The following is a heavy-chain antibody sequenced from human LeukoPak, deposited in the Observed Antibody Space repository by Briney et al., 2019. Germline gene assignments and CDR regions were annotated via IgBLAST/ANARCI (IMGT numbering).Heavy chain of an antibody. D-gene: IGHD5-24*01. CDR3: VRAGPPRDGYIYYC. J-gene: IGHJ4*02. CDR2: VYDGGST. CDR1: GGSISYYS. Sequence: SEALSLTCTVSGGSISYYSWSWIRQPPGKGLEWIGLVYDGGSTYYNPSLKSRVTISLDTSKDQVSLNLNSVTSPDTAVYYCVRAGPPRDGYIYYCSGQGTLVTVSS. V-gene: IGHV4-59*01.